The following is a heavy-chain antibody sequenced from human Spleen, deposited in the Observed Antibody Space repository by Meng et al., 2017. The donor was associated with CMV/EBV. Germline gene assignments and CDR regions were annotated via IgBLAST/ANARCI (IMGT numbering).Heavy chain of an antibody. J-gene: IGHJ5*02. D-gene: IGHD4-17*01. CDR3: TIDPFHDYDDDNWFDR. CDR2: IKSELDGPTT. CDR1: TFRKAW. Sequence: TFRKAWMTWVRQAPGKGLEWVGRIKSELDGPTTDYAAPVKGRFTISGDDSKNTVYLQMNSLKTEDTAVYYCTIDPFHDYDDDNWFDRWGQGTLVTVSS. V-gene: IGHV3-15*01.